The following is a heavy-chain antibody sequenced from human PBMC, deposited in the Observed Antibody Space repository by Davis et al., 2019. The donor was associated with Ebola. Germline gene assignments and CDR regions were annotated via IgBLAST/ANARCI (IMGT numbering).Heavy chain of an antibody. CDR3: AKDRGYCSSTSCYGIGYYYGMDV. CDR1: GGSISSYY. CDR2: IYYSGST. D-gene: IGHD2-2*01. V-gene: IGHV4-59*01. Sequence: SETLSLTCTVSGGSISSYYWSWIRQPPGKGLEWIGYIYYSGSTNYNPSLKSRVTISVDTSKNQFSLKLSSVTAADTAVYYCAKDRGYCSSTSCYGIGYYYGMDVWGQGTTVTVSS. J-gene: IGHJ6*02.